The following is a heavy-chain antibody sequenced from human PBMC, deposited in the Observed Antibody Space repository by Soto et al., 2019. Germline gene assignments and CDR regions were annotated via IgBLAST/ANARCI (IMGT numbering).Heavy chain of an antibody. CDR2: INGGGGTT. V-gene: IGHV3-23*01. J-gene: IGHJ4*02. CDR3: AKDRPPDGIWTFDY. D-gene: IGHD3-9*01. CDR1: GFSFSGYT. Sequence: EVQLLESGGHLIQPGESLRLSCAASGFSFSGYTMNWVRQAQGKGLEWISSINGGGGTTYYADSVKGRFTISRDDSKNILYLQMNSPRAEATAIFYCAKDRPPDGIWTFDYWGRGTLVTVSS.